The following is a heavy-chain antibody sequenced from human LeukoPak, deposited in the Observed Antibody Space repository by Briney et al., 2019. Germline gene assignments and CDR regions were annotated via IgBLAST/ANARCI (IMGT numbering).Heavy chain of an antibody. J-gene: IGHJ3*02. CDR2: ISGSGGST. CDR1: GFTFSSYA. D-gene: IGHD3-22*01. V-gene: IGHV3-23*01. Sequence: PGGSLRLSCAASGFTFSSYAMSWVRQAPGKGLEWVSAISGSGGSTYYADSVKGRFTISRDNSKNTLYLQMNSLRAEDTAVYYCAKDRLRDYYDSSGYYYDDAFDIWGLGTMVTVSS. CDR3: AKDRLRDYYDSSGYYYDDAFDI.